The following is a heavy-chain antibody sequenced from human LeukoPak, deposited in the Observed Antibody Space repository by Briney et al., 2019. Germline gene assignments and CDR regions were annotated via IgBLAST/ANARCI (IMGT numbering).Heavy chain of an antibody. D-gene: IGHD3-10*01. Sequence: SEALSLTCTVSGGSISTYYWSWIRQPPGKGLEWIGYVYYSGSTNYNPSLMSRVTISVDTSENQFSLKMSSVTAADTAMYYCARSELLWFGKVNSGFDFWGQGTLVTVSS. J-gene: IGHJ4*02. CDR1: GGSISTYY. V-gene: IGHV4-59*01. CDR2: VYYSGST. CDR3: ARSELLWFGKVNSGFDF.